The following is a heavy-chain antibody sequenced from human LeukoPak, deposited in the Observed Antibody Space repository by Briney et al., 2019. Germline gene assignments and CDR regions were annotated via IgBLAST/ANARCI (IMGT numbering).Heavy chain of an antibody. CDR2: INPNSGGT. CDR1: GYTFTGYY. J-gene: IGHJ6*03. Sequence: ASVKVSCKASGYTFTGYYMHWVRQAPGQGLEWMGWINPNSGGTNYAQKFQGRVTMTRDTSISTAYMELSRLRSDDTAVYYCAKGIRGYSCYGYYYYMDVWGKGTSVTVSS. D-gene: IGHD5-12*01. CDR3: AKGIRGYSCYGYYYYMDV. V-gene: IGHV1-2*02.